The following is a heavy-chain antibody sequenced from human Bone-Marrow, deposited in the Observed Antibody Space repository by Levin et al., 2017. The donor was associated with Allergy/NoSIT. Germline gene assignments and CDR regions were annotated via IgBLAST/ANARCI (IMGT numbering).Heavy chain of an antibody. CDR3: ARDKGLRNGVLDD. CDR2: ISWNSGFL. V-gene: IGHV3-9*01. CDR1: GFTLGNHA. Sequence: GGSLRLSCAASGFTLGNHAMHWVRQAPGKGLEWVSSISWNSGFLDFADSVKGRFTISRDNAKNSLYLRMKSLTVEDTAVYFWARDKGLRNGVLDDWGQGTVVSVSS. J-gene: IGHJ4*02. D-gene: IGHD3-3*01.